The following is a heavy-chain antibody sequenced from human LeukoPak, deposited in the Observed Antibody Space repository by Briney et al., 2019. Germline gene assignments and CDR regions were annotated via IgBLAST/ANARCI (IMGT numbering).Heavy chain of an antibody. CDR3: ARDRRYCSSTSCYDWRGPDAFDI. CDR2: ISYDGSNK. Sequence: GGSLRLSCAASGFTFSSYAMHWVRQAPGKGLEWVAVISYDGSNKYYADSVKGRFTISRDNSKNTLYLQMNSLRAEDTAVYYCARDRRYCSSTSCYDWRGPDAFDIWGQGTMVTVSS. J-gene: IGHJ3*02. D-gene: IGHD2-2*01. CDR1: GFTFSSYA. V-gene: IGHV3-30-3*01.